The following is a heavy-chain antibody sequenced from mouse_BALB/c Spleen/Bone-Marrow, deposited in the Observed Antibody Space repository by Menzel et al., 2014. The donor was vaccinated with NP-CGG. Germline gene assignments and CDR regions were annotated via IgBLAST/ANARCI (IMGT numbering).Heavy chain of an antibody. CDR2: IWAGGST. V-gene: IGHV2-9*02. CDR1: GFSLTSYG. Sequence: VQGVESGPGLVAPSQRLSITCTVSGFSLTSYGVHWVRQPPGKGLEWLGVIWAGGSTNYNSALMSRLSISKDNSKSQVFLKMNSLQTDDTAMYYCTRDRGTTRAMDYWGQGTSVTVSS. CDR3: TRDRGTTRAMDY. J-gene: IGHJ4*01. D-gene: IGHD1-1*01.